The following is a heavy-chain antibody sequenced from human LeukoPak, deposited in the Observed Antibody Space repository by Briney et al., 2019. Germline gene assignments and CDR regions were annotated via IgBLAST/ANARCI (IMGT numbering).Heavy chain of an antibody. D-gene: IGHD3-22*01. CDR1: GGSFSGYY. V-gene: IGHV4-34*01. Sequence: SETLSLTCAVYGGSFSGYYWSWSRQPPGKGLEWSGEINNSGSTNYNTSLQRRVTISVDTSKTQFSLKLSSVTAADTAVYYCARRRITMIVVVICDAFDIWGQGTMVTVSS. CDR3: ARRRITMIVVVICDAFDI. CDR2: INNSGST. J-gene: IGHJ3*02.